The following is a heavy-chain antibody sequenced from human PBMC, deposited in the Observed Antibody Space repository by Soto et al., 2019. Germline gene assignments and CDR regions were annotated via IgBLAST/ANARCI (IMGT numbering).Heavy chain of an antibody. CDR1: SGSIGTYF. Sequence: QVQLRESGPGLVKPSETLSLTCTVSSGSIGTYFWSWIRQPPGKGLEWIGYIYYMGTTNYNPSLKSRVTIFLDTSKNQFSLRLSSVTAADTAVYYCARGRGGTYDAFDIWGQGTLVTVSS. V-gene: IGHV4-59*01. CDR3: ARGRGGTYDAFDI. D-gene: IGHD1-26*01. CDR2: IYYMGTT. J-gene: IGHJ3*02.